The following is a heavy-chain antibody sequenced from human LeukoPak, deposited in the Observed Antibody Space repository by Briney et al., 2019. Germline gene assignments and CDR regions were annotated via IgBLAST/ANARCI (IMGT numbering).Heavy chain of an antibody. V-gene: IGHV3-15*01. CDR1: GFTFSNAW. D-gene: IGHD3-22*01. J-gene: IGHJ4*02. Sequence: PGGSLRLSCAASGFTFSNAWMSWVRQAPGKGLEWVGRIKSKTDGGTTGYAAPVKGRFTISRDDSKNTLYLQMNSLKTEDTAVYYCTTTALDSSGYYVDYWGQGTLVTVSS. CDR2: IKSKTDGGTT. CDR3: TTTALDSSGYYVDY.